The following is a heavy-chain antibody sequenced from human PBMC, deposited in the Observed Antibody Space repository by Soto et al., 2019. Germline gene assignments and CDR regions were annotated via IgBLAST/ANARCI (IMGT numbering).Heavy chain of an antibody. D-gene: IGHD6-19*01. J-gene: IGHJ4*02. CDR3: AGPGSSSGWPFDS. Sequence: PSETLSLTCFVSGGSISSTNYYWGWIRQPPGKGLEWIGSIYDTGGSYYNPSLKSRVSISVDASKNQFSLWLSSVTAADTAVYYCAGPGSSSGWPFDSWGQGTLVTVSS. CDR2: IYDTGGS. CDR1: GGSISSTNYY. V-gene: IGHV4-39*01.